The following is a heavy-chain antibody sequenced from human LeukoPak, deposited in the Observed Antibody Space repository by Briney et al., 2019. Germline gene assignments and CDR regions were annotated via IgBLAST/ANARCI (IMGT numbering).Heavy chain of an antibody. CDR2: ISYDGSNK. CDR1: GFTFSSYA. V-gene: IGHV3-30-3*01. CDR3: ARDFGWERPFDY. J-gene: IGHJ4*02. D-gene: IGHD1-26*01. Sequence: GGSLRLSCAASGFTFSSYAMHWVRQAPGKGLEWVAVISYDGSNKYYADSVKGRFTISRDNSKNTLYLQMNSLRAEDTAVYYCARDFGWERPFDYWGQGTLVTVSS.